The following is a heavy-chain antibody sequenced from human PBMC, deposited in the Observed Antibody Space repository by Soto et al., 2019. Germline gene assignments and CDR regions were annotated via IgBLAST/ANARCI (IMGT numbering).Heavy chain of an antibody. J-gene: IGHJ3*02. CDR3: ARTAYYYGSGSQDAFDI. Sequence: PSETMSITCTVSGGNIRSGDYYWSWIRQPPGKGLEWIGYIYYSGSTYYNPSLKSRVTISVDTSKNQFSLKLSSVTAADTAVYYCARTAYYYGSGSQDAFDIRGQGTMVTVSS. CDR2: IYYSGST. V-gene: IGHV4-30-4*01. D-gene: IGHD3-10*01. CDR1: GGNIRSGDYY.